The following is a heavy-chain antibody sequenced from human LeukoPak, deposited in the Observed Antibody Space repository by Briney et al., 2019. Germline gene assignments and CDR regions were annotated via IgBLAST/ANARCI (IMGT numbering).Heavy chain of an antibody. J-gene: IGHJ4*02. Sequence: SETLSLTCTVSGGSISSSSYYWGWIRQPPGKGLEWIGSIYYSGSTYYNPSLKSRVTISVDTSKNQFSLKLSSVTAADTAVYYCARGAPDSSGLDYWGQGTLVTVSS. V-gene: IGHV4-39*01. CDR3: ARGAPDSSGLDY. CDR2: IYYSGST. CDR1: GGSISSSSYY. D-gene: IGHD6-19*01.